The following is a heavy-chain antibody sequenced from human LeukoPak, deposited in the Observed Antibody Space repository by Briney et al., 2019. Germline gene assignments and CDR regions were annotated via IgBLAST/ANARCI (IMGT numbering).Heavy chain of an antibody. D-gene: IGHD6-13*01. J-gene: IGHJ6*03. Sequence: GGSLRLSCAASGFTVSSNYMSWVRQAPGKGLEWVSVIYSGGSTYYADSVKGRFTISRDNSKNTLYLQMNSLRAEDTAVCYCARSNSSSLYYYYYMDVWGKGTTVTVSS. CDR1: GFTVSSNY. CDR2: IYSGGST. CDR3: ARSNSSSLYYYYYMDV. V-gene: IGHV3-53*01.